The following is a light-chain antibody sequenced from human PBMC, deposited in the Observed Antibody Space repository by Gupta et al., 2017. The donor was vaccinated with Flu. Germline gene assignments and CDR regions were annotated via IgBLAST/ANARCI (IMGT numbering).Light chain of an antibody. J-gene: IGLJ1*01. V-gene: IGLV2-14*01. CDR3: SSYTNSSTFYV. Sequence: QSALTQPASVSGSPGQSITTSCTGTSSAVGGSDYVSWYQQHPGKAPKLIIYDVSNRPSGVSSRFSGSKSDNTASLTISGLQSEDETDYYCSSYTNSSTFYVFGTGTKVTVL. CDR2: DVS. CDR1: SSAVGGSDY.